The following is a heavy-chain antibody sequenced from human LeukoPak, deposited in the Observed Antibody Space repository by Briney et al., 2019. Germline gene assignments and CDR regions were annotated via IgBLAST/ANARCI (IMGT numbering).Heavy chain of an antibody. D-gene: IGHD6-13*01. Sequence: ASVNVSCMASGYTFTSYYMHWVRQAPGQGLEWMGIINPSGGSTSYAQKFQGRVTMTRDTSTSTVYMELSSLRSEDTAVYYCARESKYSSSWYGFYYYYGMDVWGQGTTVTVSS. CDR3: ARESKYSSSWYGFYYYYGMDV. CDR2: INPSGGST. J-gene: IGHJ6*02. CDR1: GYTFTSYY. V-gene: IGHV1-46*01.